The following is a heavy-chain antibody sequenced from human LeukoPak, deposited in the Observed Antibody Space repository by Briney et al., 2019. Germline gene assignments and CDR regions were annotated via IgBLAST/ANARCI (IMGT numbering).Heavy chain of an antibody. Sequence: TGGSLRLSCAAPGFTFSSYWMHWVRQAPGKGLVWVSRINSDGSSTSYADSVKGRFTISRDNAKNTLYLQMNSLRAEDTAVYYCAVIVATMGTDDAFDIWGQGTMVTVSS. J-gene: IGHJ3*02. V-gene: IGHV3-74*01. D-gene: IGHD5-12*01. CDR3: AVIVATMGTDDAFDI. CDR1: GFTFSSYW. CDR2: INSDGSST.